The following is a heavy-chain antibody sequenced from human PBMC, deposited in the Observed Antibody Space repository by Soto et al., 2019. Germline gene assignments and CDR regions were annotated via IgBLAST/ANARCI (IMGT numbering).Heavy chain of an antibody. V-gene: IGHV3-23*01. J-gene: IGHJ4*02. Sequence: EVQLLDSGGGLVQPGGSLRLSCAASGFTFSTYGMSWVRQAPWKGLEWVSHISGSGGTTYYADSVKGRFTISRDNSKNTLYLHMNSRRAEDTAVYYCAKDDSTGPFDYWGQGTLVTVSS. CDR1: GFTFSTYG. CDR3: AKDDSTGPFDY. D-gene: IGHD2-21*01. CDR2: ISGSGGTT.